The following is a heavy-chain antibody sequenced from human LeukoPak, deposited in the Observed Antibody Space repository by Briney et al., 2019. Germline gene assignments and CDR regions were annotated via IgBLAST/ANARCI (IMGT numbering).Heavy chain of an antibody. CDR3: ARPIHYGDPTGAFDL. J-gene: IGHJ3*01. CDR1: GGSISSSSYY. V-gene: IGHV4-39*01. Sequence: SETLSLTRTVSGGSISSSSYYWGWIRQSPGKGLEWIGSIYYGGSTYYNPSLKSRVSISVDTSKNQFSLKLSSVTAADTAVYYCARPIHYGDPTGAFDLWGQGTMVTVSS. CDR2: IYYGGST. D-gene: IGHD4-17*01.